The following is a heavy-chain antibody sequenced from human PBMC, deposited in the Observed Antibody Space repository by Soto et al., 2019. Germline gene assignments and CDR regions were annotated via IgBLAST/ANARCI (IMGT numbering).Heavy chain of an antibody. D-gene: IGHD3-16*01. CDR3: ARGFDYRWVY. V-gene: IGHV4-4*02. CDR2: IHHSVGT. CDR1: GGSINTDYW. Sequence: SETLSLTCAVSGGSINTDYWWSWVRQSPGKGLEWIGEIHHSVGTNYIQSLKSRVTMSLDKSNNQLSLKLSSVTAADTAAYHCARGFDYRWVYWGPGTLVTVSS. J-gene: IGHJ4*02.